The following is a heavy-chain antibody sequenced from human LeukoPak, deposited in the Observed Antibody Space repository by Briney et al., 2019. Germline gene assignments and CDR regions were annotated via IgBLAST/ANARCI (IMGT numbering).Heavy chain of an antibody. CDR2: IKQDGSEK. D-gene: IGHD1-26*01. Sequence: PGGSLRLSCAASGFTFSSYWMSWVRQAPGKELEWVANIKQDGSEKYYVDSVKGRFTISRDNAKNSLYLQMNSLRAEDTAVYYCARGGGSYHAPYYFDYWGQGTLVTVSS. CDR3: ARGGGSYHAPYYFDY. CDR1: GFTFSSYW. V-gene: IGHV3-7*01. J-gene: IGHJ4*02.